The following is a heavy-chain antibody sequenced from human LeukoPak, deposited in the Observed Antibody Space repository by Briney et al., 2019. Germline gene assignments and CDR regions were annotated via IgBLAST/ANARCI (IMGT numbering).Heavy chain of an antibody. V-gene: IGHV3-21*01. CDR1: GFTFSSYS. D-gene: IGHD2-15*01. CDR3: ARDRGYCSGGSCKAFDI. CDR2: ISSSSSYI. J-gene: IGHJ3*02. Sequence: GRSLRLSCAASGFTFSSYSMNWGREAPGKGLERVSSISSSSSYIYYADSVKGRFTISRDNAKNSLYPQMNSLRAEDTAVYYCARDRGYCSGGSCKAFDIWGQGTMVTVSS.